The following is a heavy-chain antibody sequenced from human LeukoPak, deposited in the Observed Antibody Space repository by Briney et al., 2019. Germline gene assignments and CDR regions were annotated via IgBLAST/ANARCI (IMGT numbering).Heavy chain of an antibody. J-gene: IGHJ4*02. CDR2: ISVSGNT. V-gene: IGHV3-23*01. CDR3: AKAPVTSCRGAYCYPFDS. CDR1: GFTLSSYA. Sequence: GGSLRLSCAASGFTLSSYAMSWVRQGPGKGLEWVSAISVSGNTYHADSVRGRFTISRDNSKNTLYLHMKSLRAEDAAVYYCAKAPVTSCRGAYCYPFDSWGQGTVVTVSS. D-gene: IGHD2-21*01.